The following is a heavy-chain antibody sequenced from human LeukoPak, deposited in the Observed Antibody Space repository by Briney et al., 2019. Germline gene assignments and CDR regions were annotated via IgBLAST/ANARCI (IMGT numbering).Heavy chain of an antibody. CDR2: ISSSGSTI. D-gene: IGHD3-22*01. CDR1: GFTFSSYE. Sequence: QPGGSLRLSCAASGFTFSSYEMNWVRQAPGKGLEWVSYISSSGSTIYYADSVKGRFTISRDNAKNSLYLQMNSLRAEDTAVYYCARDYEEGSKYYYDSSGLRYFDYWGQGTLVTVSS. CDR3: ARDYEEGSKYYYDSSGLRYFDY. V-gene: IGHV3-48*03. J-gene: IGHJ4*02.